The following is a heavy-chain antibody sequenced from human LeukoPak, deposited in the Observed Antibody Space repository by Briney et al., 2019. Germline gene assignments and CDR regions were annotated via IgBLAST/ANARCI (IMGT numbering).Heavy chain of an antibody. Sequence: SETLSLTCTVSGGSISSSSYYWGWIRHPPGKGLEWIGSIYYSGSTYYNPSLKSRVTISVDTSKNRFSLKLSSVTAADTAVYYCARDSYDFWSGSYYYYYYYMDVWGKGTTVTVSS. CDR1: GGSISSSSYY. D-gene: IGHD3-3*01. CDR3: ARDSYDFWSGSYYYYYYYMDV. J-gene: IGHJ6*03. CDR2: IYYSGST. V-gene: IGHV4-39*07.